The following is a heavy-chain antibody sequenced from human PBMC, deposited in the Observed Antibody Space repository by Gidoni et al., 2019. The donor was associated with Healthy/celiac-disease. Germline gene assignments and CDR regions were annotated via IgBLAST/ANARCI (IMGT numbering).Heavy chain of an antibody. CDR3: AKGLFHFGVPAAIRYYFYGMDV. V-gene: IGHV3-23*01. CDR2: ISGSGGST. J-gene: IGHJ6*02. CDR1: GFTFSSYA. D-gene: IGHD2-2*02. Sequence: GFTFSSYAMSWVRQAPGKGLEWVSAISGSGGSTYYADSVKGRFTISRDKSKNTLYLQMNSLRAEDKAVYYWAKGLFHFGVPAAIRYYFYGMDVWGQGTTGTVSS.